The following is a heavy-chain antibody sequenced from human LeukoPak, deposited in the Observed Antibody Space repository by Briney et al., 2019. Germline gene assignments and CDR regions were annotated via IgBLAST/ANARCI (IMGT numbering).Heavy chain of an antibody. V-gene: IGHV3-66*01. CDR2: VYSGGET. CDR3: TRDPDA. CDR1: GFTVSNYY. Sequence: GGSLRLFCAASGFTVSNYYMSWVRKAPGKGLEWVSVVYSGGETHHSDSVKGRFTLSRDISKSTLYLQMNSLRPEDTAVYYCTRDPDAWGQGTLVTVSS. J-gene: IGHJ5*02.